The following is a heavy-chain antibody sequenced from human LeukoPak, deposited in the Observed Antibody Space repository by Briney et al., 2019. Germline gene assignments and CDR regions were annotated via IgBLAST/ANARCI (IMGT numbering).Heavy chain of an antibody. V-gene: IGHV4-4*07. CDR3: ARDGGSGWHNYFDY. Sequence: SETLSLTCTVSGGSISSYYWSWIRQPAGKGLEWIGRIYTSGSTNYNPSLKSRVTMSVDTSKNQFSLKLSSVTAADTAVYYCARDGGSGWHNYFDYWGQGALVTVSS. D-gene: IGHD6-19*01. CDR2: IYTSGST. J-gene: IGHJ4*02. CDR1: GGSISSYY.